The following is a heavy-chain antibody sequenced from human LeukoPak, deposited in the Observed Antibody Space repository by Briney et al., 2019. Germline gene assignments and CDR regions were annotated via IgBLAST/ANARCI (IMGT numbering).Heavy chain of an antibody. D-gene: IGHD4-17*01. V-gene: IGHV3-23*01. J-gene: IGHJ4*02. CDR1: GFTFSSYW. CDR2: ITESSGST. Sequence: PGGSLRLSCAASGFTFSSYWMSWVRQAPGKGLEWVSFITESSGSTYYADSVKGRFTISRDNSKNALYLQMNSLRAEDTAVYYCAKVPRLTTGYWGQGTLVTVSS. CDR3: AKVPRLTTGY.